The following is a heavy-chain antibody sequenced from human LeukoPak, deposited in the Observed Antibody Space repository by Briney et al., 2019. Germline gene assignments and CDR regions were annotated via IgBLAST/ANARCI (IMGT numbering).Heavy chain of an antibody. Sequence: ASVTVSFKASGYTFTIYGISWVRPAPGQGLEWMGWIRAYNGNTNYAQKLQGRVSMTTDTSTSTAYMELRSLRSDDTAVYYCARGIPIVVVPAAIRDYYYYYYMDVWGKGTTVTVSS. CDR1: GYTFTIYG. CDR2: IRAYNGNT. D-gene: IGHD2-2*01. J-gene: IGHJ6*03. CDR3: ARGIPIVVVPAAIRDYYYYYYMDV. V-gene: IGHV1-18*01.